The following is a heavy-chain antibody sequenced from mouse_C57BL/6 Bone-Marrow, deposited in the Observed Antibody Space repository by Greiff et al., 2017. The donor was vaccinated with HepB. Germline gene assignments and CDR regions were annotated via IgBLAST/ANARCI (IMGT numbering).Heavy chain of an antibody. CDR2: IYPGSGST. CDR1: GYTFTSYR. CDR3: ARYYYGSSSYAMDY. Sequence: QVQLQQPGAELVKPGASVKMSCKASGYTFTSYRITWVKQRPGQGLEWIGDIYPGSGSTNYNEKFKSKATLTVDTSSSTAYMQLSSLTSEDSAVYYCARYYYGSSSYAMDYWGQGTSVTVSS. D-gene: IGHD1-1*01. V-gene: IGHV1-55*01. J-gene: IGHJ4*01.